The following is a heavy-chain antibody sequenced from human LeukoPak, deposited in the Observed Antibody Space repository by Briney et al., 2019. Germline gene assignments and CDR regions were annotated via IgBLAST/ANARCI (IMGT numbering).Heavy chain of an antibody. V-gene: IGHV4-4*07. CDR1: GDSIINYY. CDR2: IYSTGTN. J-gene: IGHJ6*03. CDR3: TREAMQQFPPYYYYYMDV. Sequence: SETLSLTCSVSGDSIINYYWSWIRQPAGKGLDWLGRIYSTGTNDYNPSVKRRLTMSVDISKRQISLKLTSVTAADTAVYYCTREAMQQFPPYYYYYMDVWGKGTAVTVSS. D-gene: IGHD6-13*01.